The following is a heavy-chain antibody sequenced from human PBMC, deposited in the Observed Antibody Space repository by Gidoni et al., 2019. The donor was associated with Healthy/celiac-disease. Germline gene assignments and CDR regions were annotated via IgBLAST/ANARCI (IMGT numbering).Heavy chain of an antibody. CDR2: IYYSGST. CDR3: ARPEYGSSGCIGY. D-gene: IGHD6-19*01. V-gene: IGHV4-39*01. Sequence: QLQLQESGPGLVKPSETLSLTCTVSGGSISSSSYYWGWLRQPPGKGLEWIGSIYYSGSTYYNPSLKSRGTISVDTSKNQFSLKLSSVTAADTAVYYCARPEYGSSGCIGYWGQGTLVTVSS. CDR1: GGSISSSSYY. J-gene: IGHJ4*02.